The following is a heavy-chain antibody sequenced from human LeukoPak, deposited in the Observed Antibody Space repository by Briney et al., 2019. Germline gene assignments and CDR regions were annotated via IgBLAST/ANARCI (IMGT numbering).Heavy chain of an antibody. D-gene: IGHD4-17*01. CDR3: ASQATTYGDYVTHGVRYLFDY. CDR2: IKQDGSEK. V-gene: IGHV3-7*01. CDR1: GLTFSRYW. Sequence: GGSLRLSCAASGLTFSRYWMSWVRQAPGKGLEWVANIKQDGSEKYYVDSVKGRFTISRDNAKNSLYLQMNSLRAEDTAVYYCASQATTYGDYVTHGVRYLFDYWGQGTLVTVSS. J-gene: IGHJ4*02.